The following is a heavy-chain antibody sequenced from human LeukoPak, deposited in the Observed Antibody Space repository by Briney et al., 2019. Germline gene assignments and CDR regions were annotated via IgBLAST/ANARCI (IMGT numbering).Heavy chain of an antibody. CDR1: GGSISSYY. D-gene: IGHD1-7*01. J-gene: IGHJ5*02. CDR2: IYYSGST. CDR3: ARGHYNWNSFRWFDP. V-gene: IGHV4-59*01. Sequence: SETLSLTCTVSGGSISSYYWSWIRQPPGRGLEWIGYIYYSGSTNYNPSLKSRVTISVDTSKNQFSLKLSSVTAADTAVYYCARGHYNWNSFRWFDPWGQGTLVTVSS.